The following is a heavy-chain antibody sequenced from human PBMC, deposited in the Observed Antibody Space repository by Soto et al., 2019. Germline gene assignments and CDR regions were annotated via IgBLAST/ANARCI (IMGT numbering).Heavy chain of an antibody. V-gene: IGHV4-30-2*01. CDR1: GVSISRGGYC. CDR2: IYHTGST. CDR3: AKVQDYYFDSGTYNWFDP. D-gene: IGHD3-22*01. J-gene: IGHJ5*02. Sequence: SETLSLTCAVSGVSISRGGYCWSWIRQPPGKGLEWIGYIYHTGSTYYNPSLKSRVTISVDRSRNQFSLNLNSVTAADTGDYYCAKVQDYYFDSGTYNWFDPWGHGTLVTSPQ.